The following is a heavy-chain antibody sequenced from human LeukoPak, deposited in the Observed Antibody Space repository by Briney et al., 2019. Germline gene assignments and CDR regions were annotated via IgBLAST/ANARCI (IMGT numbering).Heavy chain of an antibody. J-gene: IGHJ4*02. CDR1: GGTFSSYA. CDR3: ARFEGALSGSYSDY. CDR2: IIPIFGTA. D-gene: IGHD3-10*01. V-gene: IGHV1-69*13. Sequence: GASVKVSCKASGGTFSSYAISWVRQAPGQGLEWMGGIIPIFGTANYAQKFQGRVTITADESTSTAYMELSSLRSEDTAVYYCARFEGALSGSYSDYWGQGTLVTVSS.